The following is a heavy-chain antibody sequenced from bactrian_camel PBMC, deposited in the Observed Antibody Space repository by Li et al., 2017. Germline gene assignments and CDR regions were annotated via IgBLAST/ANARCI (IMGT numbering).Heavy chain of an antibody. CDR1: GFTLSSYR. J-gene: IGHJ4*01. V-gene: IGHV3S6*01. D-gene: IGHD2*01. CDR3: ATDRAGRY. CDR2: IGSFGKNG. Sequence: VQLVESGGGLVQPGGSLRLSCAASGFTLSSYRTYWVRQAPGKGLEWVAEIGSFGKNGWYTDSVKGRFTISRDNTKNMVYPEMNNLKSEDTALYYCATDRAGRYRGQGTQVTVS.